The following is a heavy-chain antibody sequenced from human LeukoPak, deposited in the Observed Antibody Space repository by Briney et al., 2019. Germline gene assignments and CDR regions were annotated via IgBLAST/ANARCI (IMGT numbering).Heavy chain of an antibody. CDR2: ISYDGSNK. V-gene: IGHV3-30*04. CDR3: ASAYDYVWGSYPKTVGY. CDR1: GFTFSSYA. J-gene: IGHJ4*02. Sequence: GGSLRLSCAASGFTFSSYAMHWVRQAPGKGLEWVAVISYDGSNKYYADSAKGRFTISRDNSKNTLYLQMNSLRAKDTAVYYCASAYDYVWGSYPKTVGYGGQGTLVTVSS. D-gene: IGHD3-16*02.